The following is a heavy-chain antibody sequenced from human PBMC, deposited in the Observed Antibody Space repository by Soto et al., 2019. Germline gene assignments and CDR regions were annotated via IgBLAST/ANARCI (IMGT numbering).Heavy chain of an antibody. Sequence: QITLKESGPALVKPTQTLTLTCTFSRFSLSTGGVGVVWIRQPPGKALEYVALIYWDDDKRYSPSLRSRLTINKDNSQNQVVLTMTNMDTVDTATYSCAPRESDREAFWGHGTLVTVSS. CDR1: RFSLSTGGVG. J-gene: IGHJ4*01. D-gene: IGHD3-10*01. V-gene: IGHV2-5*02. CDR2: IYWDDDK. CDR3: APRESDREAF.